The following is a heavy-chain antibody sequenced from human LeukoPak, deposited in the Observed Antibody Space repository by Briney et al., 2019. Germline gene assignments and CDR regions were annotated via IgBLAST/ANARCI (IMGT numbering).Heavy chain of an antibody. V-gene: IGHV4-34*01. D-gene: IGHD3-22*01. J-gene: IGHJ4*02. CDR3: ARGVVILDY. CDR2: INHSGST. Sequence: SETLSLTCAVYGGSFSGYYWSWIRQPPGKGLEWIGEINHSGSTNYNPSLKSRVTISVDTSKNQFSLKLSSVTAADTAVYYCARGVVILDYWGQGTLVTVSS. CDR1: GGSFSGYY.